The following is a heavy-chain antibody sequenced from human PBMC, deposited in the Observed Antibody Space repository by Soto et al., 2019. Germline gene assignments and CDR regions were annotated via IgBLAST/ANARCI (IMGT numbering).Heavy chain of an antibody. CDR2: EWYGTRNK. CDR1: GFTFSTYS. CDR3: ARGDRSTMSCDGDYIDS. V-gene: IGHV3-33*01. J-gene: IGHJ4*02. Sequence: QVQLVESGGGVVQPGRSLRLSCATSGFTFSTYSMHWVRQAPGKGPEWVAVEWYGTRNKYFADSVKDRFTISRAHSKNALYLQMNSLSAEDTAVYYCARGDRSTMSCDGDYIDSWGQGTLVTVSS. D-gene: IGHD2-2*01.